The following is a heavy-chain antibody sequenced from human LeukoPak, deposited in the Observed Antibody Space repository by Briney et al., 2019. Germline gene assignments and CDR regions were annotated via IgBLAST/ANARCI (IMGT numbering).Heavy chain of an antibody. V-gene: IGHV3-48*04. CDR2: ISSSSSAI. D-gene: IGHD6-19*01. Sequence: GGSLRLSCAASGFTFTTYNMNWVRQAPGKGLEWVSYISSSSSAIYYADSVKGRFTVSRDNAKKSLYLQMNSLRAEDTAVYYCARDQQWLALFDYWGQGTLVTVSS. CDR1: GFTFTTYN. J-gene: IGHJ4*02. CDR3: ARDQQWLALFDY.